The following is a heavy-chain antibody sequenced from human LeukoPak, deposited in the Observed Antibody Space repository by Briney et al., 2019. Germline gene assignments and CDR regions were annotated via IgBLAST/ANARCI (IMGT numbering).Heavy chain of an antibody. V-gene: IGHV3-13*01. Sequence: PGGSLRLSCAASGFTFIDYDMHWVRQVIGKGLEWVSAIGIRGDTHYSGSVKGRFTISRENAESSLYLQMNSLRAEDTAVYYCARGGIQVSGIDEFDYWGQGTLLTVSS. J-gene: IGHJ4*02. D-gene: IGHD6-19*01. CDR1: GFTFIDYD. CDR2: IGIRGDT. CDR3: ARGGIQVSGIDEFDY.